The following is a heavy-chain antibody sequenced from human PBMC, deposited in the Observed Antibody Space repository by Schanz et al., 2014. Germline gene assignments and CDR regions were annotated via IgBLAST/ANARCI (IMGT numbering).Heavy chain of an antibody. V-gene: IGHV4-59*12. CDR2: IYYSGST. J-gene: IGHJ4*02. CDR3: ARAAGPVDY. Sequence: QVQLQETGPGLVKPSETLSLTCTVSGGSMSSYYWTWIRQPPGKGLEWIGYIYYSGSTNYNPSLRSRVTISVDTSKTQFSLMLGSVTAADTAVYYCARAAGPVDYWGQGTLVTVSS. CDR1: GGSMSSYY. D-gene: IGHD6-13*01.